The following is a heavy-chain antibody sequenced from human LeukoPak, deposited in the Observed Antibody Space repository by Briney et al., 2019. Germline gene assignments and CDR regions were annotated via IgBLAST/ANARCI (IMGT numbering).Heavy chain of an antibody. D-gene: IGHD6-19*01. CDR3: ASTSGWHEPIDY. V-gene: IGHV3-33*01. CDR2: IWYDGSNK. J-gene: IGHJ4*02. CDR1: GFTFSSYG. Sequence: PGRSLRLSCAASGFTFSSYGMHWVRQAPGKGLEWVAVIWYDGSNKYYADSVKGRFTISRDNSKNTLYLQMNSLRAEDTAVYYCASTSGWHEPIDYWAREPWSPSPQ.